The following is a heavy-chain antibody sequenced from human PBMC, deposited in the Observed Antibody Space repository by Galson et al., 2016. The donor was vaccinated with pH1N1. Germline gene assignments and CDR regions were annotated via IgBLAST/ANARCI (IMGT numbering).Heavy chain of an antibody. V-gene: IGHV3-33*05. Sequence: LRLSCATSGFSFSRSAMNWVRQAPGKGLEWVALISYDGSKAYYADAVKGRFIISRDNSQKTVFLQMNSLSAEDTALYYCARDRRYLDWTSPRFDNWGQGTQVSVSS. CDR2: ISYDGSKA. J-gene: IGHJ4*02. CDR1: GFSFSRSA. CDR3: ARDRRYLDWTSPRFDN. D-gene: IGHD3-9*01.